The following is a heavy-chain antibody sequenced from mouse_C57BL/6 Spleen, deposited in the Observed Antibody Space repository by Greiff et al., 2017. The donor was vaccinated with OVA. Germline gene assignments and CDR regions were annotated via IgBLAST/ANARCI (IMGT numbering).Heavy chain of an antibody. CDR1: GFTFSDYG. Sequence: EVKVVESGGGLVKPGGSLKLSCAASGFTFSDYGMHWVRQAPEKGLEWVAYISSGSSTIYYADTVKGRFTISRDNAKNTLFLQMTRLRSEDTAMYYCARTTVVATDYAMDYWGQGTSVTVSS. J-gene: IGHJ4*01. D-gene: IGHD1-1*01. CDR3: ARTTVVATDYAMDY. V-gene: IGHV5-17*01. CDR2: ISSGSSTI.